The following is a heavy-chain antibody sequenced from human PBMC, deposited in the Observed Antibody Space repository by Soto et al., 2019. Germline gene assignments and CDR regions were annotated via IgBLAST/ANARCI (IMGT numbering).Heavy chain of an antibody. Sequence: SVKVSCKASGGTFSSYAISWVRQAPGQGLEWMGGIIPIFGTANYAQKFQGRVTITADESTSTAYMELSSLRSEDTAVYYCARKFGYSGYDWDFDYWGQGTLVTVSS. CDR3: ARKFGYSGYDWDFDY. V-gene: IGHV1-69*13. CDR1: GGTFSSYA. D-gene: IGHD5-12*01. CDR2: IIPIFGTA. J-gene: IGHJ4*02.